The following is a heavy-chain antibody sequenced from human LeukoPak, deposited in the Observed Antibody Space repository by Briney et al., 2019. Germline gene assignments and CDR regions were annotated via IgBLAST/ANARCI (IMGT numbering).Heavy chain of an antibody. CDR2: ISGSGGST. J-gene: IGHJ6*02. D-gene: IGHD3-10*01. V-gene: IGHV3-23*01. Sequence: GGSLRLSCAASGFTFSSYAMSWVRQAPGKGLGWVSAISGSGGSTYYADSVKGRFTISRDNSKNTLYLQMNSLRAEDTAVYYCAKDQGSGSYYTNRYYYYGMDVWGQGTTVTVSS. CDR1: GFTFSSYA. CDR3: AKDQGSGSYYTNRYYYYGMDV.